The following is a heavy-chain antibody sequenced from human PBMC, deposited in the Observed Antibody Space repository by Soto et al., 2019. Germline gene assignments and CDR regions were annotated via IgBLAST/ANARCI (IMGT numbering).Heavy chain of an antibody. CDR2: INHSGST. D-gene: IGHD6-6*01. CDR1: GGSFSGYY. Sequence: SETLSLTCAVYGGSFSGYYWSWIRQPPGKGLEWIGEINHSGSTNYNPSLKSRVTISVDTSKNQFSLKLSSVTAADTAVYYCARGLQEQLVRYYFDYWGQGTLVTVSS. V-gene: IGHV4-34*01. J-gene: IGHJ4*02. CDR3: ARGLQEQLVRYYFDY.